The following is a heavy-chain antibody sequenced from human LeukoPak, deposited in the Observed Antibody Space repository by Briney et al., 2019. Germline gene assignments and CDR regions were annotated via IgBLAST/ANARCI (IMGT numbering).Heavy chain of an antibody. CDR2: MNPNSGNA. D-gene: IGHD6-13*01. CDR1: GYTFTSYE. CDR3: ARGGGRRSWYNWFDP. Sequence: ASVKVSCKASGYTFTSYEISWVRQATGQGLEWMGWMNPNSGNAVYAQNFQGRVTMTRNTSISTAYMEVSSLRSEDTAVYYCARGGGRRSWYNWFDPWGQGTLVTVSS. J-gene: IGHJ5*02. V-gene: IGHV1-8*01.